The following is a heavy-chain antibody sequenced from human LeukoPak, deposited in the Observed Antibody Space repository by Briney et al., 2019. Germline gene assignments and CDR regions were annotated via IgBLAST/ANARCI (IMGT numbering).Heavy chain of an antibody. CDR2: IIPIFGTA. CDR3: ARVYAGCDY. J-gene: IGHJ4*02. D-gene: IGHD2/OR15-2a*01. CDR1: GGTFSSYA. Sequence: ASVKVSCKASGGTFSSYAISWVRQAPGQGLEWMGRIIPIFGTANYAQKLQGRVIMTTDTSTSTAYMELRSLGSDDTAVYYCARVYAGCDYWGQGTLVTVSS. V-gene: IGHV1-69*05.